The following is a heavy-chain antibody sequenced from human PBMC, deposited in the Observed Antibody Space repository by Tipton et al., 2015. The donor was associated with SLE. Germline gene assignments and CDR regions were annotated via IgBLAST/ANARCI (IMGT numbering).Heavy chain of an antibody. V-gene: IGHV4-39*07. J-gene: IGHJ5*02. CDR1: GGSISDSHYY. CDR3: ATSGYDSLSWFDP. CDR2: IYYTGST. D-gene: IGHD5-12*01. Sequence: TLSLTCIVSGGSISDSHYYGGWLRQPPGKGLEWIGSIYYTGSTYYNPSLNSRVTISLDTSNNQFSLRLTSVTAADTAVYYCATSGYDSLSWFDPWGQGTPVTVSS.